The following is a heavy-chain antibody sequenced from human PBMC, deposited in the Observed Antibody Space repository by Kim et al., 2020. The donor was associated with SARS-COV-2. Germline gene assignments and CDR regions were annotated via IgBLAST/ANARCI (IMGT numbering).Heavy chain of an antibody. V-gene: IGHV3-23*01. J-gene: IGHJ4*02. CDR2: ISGSGGST. CDR1: GFTFSSYA. D-gene: IGHD5-18*01. CDR3: AKDFGSEKGYPANY. Sequence: GGSLRLSCAASGFTFSSYAMSWVRQAPGKGLEWVSAISGSGGSTYYADSVKGRFTISRDNSKNTLYLQMNSLRAEDTAVYYCAKDFGSEKGYPANYWGQGTLVTVSS.